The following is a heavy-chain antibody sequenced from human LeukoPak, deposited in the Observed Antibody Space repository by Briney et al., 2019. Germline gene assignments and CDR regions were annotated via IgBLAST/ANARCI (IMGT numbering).Heavy chain of an antibody. CDR3: ARGGGAKYCSSTSCPDY. J-gene: IGHJ4*02. Sequence: ASVKVSCKASGYTFTSYDINWVRQATGQGLEWMGWINPNSGGTNYAQKFQGRVTMTRDTSISTAYMELSRLRSDDTAVYYCARGGGAKYCSSTSCPDYWGQGTLVTVSS. CDR2: INPNSGGT. D-gene: IGHD2-2*01. CDR1: GYTFTSYD. V-gene: IGHV1-2*02.